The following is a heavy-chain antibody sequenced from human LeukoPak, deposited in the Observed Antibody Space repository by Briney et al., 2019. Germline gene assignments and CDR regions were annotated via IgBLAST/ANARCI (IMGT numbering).Heavy chain of an antibody. Sequence: ASVKVSCKASGYTFTSFGITWVRQAPGQGLEWMGYVSAYNGDTNYAQKFQGRVTMTRNTSISTAYMELSSLRSEDTAVYYCARGRVRSGWYPPFGYWGQGTLVTVSS. CDR1: GYTFTSFG. CDR3: ARGRVRSGWYPPFGY. V-gene: IGHV1-18*01. J-gene: IGHJ4*02. D-gene: IGHD6-19*01. CDR2: VSAYNGDT.